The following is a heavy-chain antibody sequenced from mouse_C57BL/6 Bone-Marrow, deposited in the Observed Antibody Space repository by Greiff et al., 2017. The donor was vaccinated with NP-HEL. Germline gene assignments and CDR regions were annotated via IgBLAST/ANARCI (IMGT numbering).Heavy chain of an antibody. J-gene: IGHJ3*01. D-gene: IGHD3-2*02. CDR2: IGPGSGST. Sequence: QVQLKQSGAELVKPGASVKISCKASGYTFTDYYINWVKQRPGQGLEWIGKIGPGSGSTYYNEKFKGKAKLTADKSSSTAYVQLSSLTCEDSAVYVCARDGSGYPGFAYWGQGTLVTVSA. CDR3: ARDGSGYPGFAY. CDR1: GYTFTDYY. V-gene: IGHV1-77*01.